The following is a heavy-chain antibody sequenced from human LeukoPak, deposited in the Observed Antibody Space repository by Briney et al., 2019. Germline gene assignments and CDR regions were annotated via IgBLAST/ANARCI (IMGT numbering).Heavy chain of an antibody. CDR2: VYYSGST. V-gene: IGHV4-30-4*01. D-gene: IGHD3-9*01. Sequence: SQTLSLTCTVSGDSISSGDYFWSWIRQPPGKGLEWIGYVYYSGSTYYNPSLKSRLIISLDTSRNQFSLKLSSVTAADTAVYYCARGRPDILTGYFPSFDYWGRGTLVTVSS. CDR3: ARGRPDILTGYFPSFDY. CDR1: GDSISSGDYF. J-gene: IGHJ4*02.